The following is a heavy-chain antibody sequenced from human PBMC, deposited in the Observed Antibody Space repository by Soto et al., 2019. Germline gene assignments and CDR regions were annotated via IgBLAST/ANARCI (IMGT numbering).Heavy chain of an antibody. Sequence: QVQLVESGGGVVQPGRSLRLSCAASGFTFSSYAMHWVRQAPGKGLEWVAVISYDGSNKYYADSVKGRFTISRDNSKXXXYLXXXXLRAXXXXXXYXARETYYDFWSGPYYGMDVWGQGTTVTVSS. CDR3: ARETYYDFWSGPYYGMDV. CDR2: ISYDGSNK. J-gene: IGHJ6*02. V-gene: IGHV3-30-3*01. D-gene: IGHD3-3*01. CDR1: GFTFSSYA.